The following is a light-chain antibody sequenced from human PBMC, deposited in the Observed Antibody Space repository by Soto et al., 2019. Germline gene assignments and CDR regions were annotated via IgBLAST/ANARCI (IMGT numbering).Light chain of an antibody. V-gene: IGKV2-30*01. J-gene: IGKJ3*01. CDR3: MQGTLPFT. CDR2: KVS. CDR1: QTLVYSDGNTY. Sequence: DVVMTQSPLSLAVTLGQPASISCRSSQTLVYSDGNTYLNWFQQRPGQSPRRLIYKVSNRDSGVPDRFSGSGSGTDFILKISRVEAEDVGVYYCMQGTLPFTFGPGTKVDIK.